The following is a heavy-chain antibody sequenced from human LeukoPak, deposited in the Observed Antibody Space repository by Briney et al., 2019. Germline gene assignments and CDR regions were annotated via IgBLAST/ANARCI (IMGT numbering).Heavy chain of an antibody. D-gene: IGHD3-3*01. CDR2: IIPILGIA. Sequence: SVKVSCKASGGTFSSYAISWVRQAPGQGLEWMGRIIPILGIANYAQKFQGRVTITADRSTSTAYMELSSLRSEDTAVYYRARDLLIFGVVTGWFDPWGQGTLVTVSS. CDR3: ARDLLIFGVVTGWFDP. J-gene: IGHJ5*02. V-gene: IGHV1-69*04. CDR1: GGTFSSYA.